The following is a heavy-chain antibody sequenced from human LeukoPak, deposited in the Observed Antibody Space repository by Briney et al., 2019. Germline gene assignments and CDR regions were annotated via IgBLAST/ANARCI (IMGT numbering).Heavy chain of an antibody. V-gene: IGHV3-21*01. D-gene: IGHD6-25*01. Sequence: GGSLRLSCAASGFTFSSYSMNWVRQAPGKGLEWVSSISSSSSYIYYADSVKGRFTISRDNAKNSLYLQMKSLRAEDTAVYYCARVTLGGLNYYYMDVWGKGTTATVSS. J-gene: IGHJ6*03. CDR1: GFTFSSYS. CDR3: ARVTLGGLNYYYMDV. CDR2: ISSSSSYI.